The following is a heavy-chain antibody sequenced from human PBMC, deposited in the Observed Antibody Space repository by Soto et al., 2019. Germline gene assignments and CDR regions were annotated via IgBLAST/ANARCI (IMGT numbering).Heavy chain of an antibody. CDR1: GFRFRCNS. CDR3: AREHGYCSDCTCPPDMDV. V-gene: IGHV3-33*01. J-gene: IGHJ4*02. D-gene: IGHD2-15*01. Sequence: GSLRLYCAAYGFRFRCNSIHCVRQRPGKGKGWVATSWYDGSKKYSGESATGRFSVTRANSKSTMDVHMNSSSVEATDADICAREHGYCSDCTCPPDMDVWGQGALVTVSS. CDR2: SWYDGSKK.